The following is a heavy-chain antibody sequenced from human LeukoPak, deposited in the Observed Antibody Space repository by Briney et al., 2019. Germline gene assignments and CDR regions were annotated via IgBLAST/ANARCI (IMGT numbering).Heavy chain of an antibody. Sequence: GGSLRLSCAASGFTFSSYSMNWVRQAPGKGLEWVAVISYDGSNKYYADSVKGRFTISRDNSKNTLYLQMNSLRAEDTAVYYCAKDHPMLYFDYWGQGTLVTVSS. J-gene: IGHJ4*02. CDR2: ISYDGSNK. V-gene: IGHV3-30*18. CDR3: AKDHPMLYFDY. CDR1: GFTFSSYS. D-gene: IGHD3-10*02.